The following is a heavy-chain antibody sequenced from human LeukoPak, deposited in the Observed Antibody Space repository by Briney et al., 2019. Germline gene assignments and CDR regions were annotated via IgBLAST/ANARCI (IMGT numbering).Heavy chain of an antibody. V-gene: IGHV1-69-2*01. Sequence: ASVKISCKVSGYTFTDYCMHWVQQAPGKGLEWMGLVDPEDGETIYAEKFQGRVTITADTSTDTAYMELSSLRSEDTAVYYCATGKGTGAFDIWGQGTMVTVSS. CDR3: ATGKGTGAFDI. CDR1: GYTFTDYC. J-gene: IGHJ3*02. D-gene: IGHD3-10*01. CDR2: VDPEDGET.